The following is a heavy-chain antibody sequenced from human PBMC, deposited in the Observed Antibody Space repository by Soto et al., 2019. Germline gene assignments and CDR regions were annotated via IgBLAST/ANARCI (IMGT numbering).Heavy chain of an antibody. CDR3: VKEQFSYGPLDY. D-gene: IGHD5-18*01. CDR1: GFSFSKPW. Sequence: GSLRLSCADSGFSFSKPWVNWVRQAPGKGLEWVGRIKSKTDGGTTDYAAPVKGRFIISRDDSKNTLYLQMNSLKTEDTAVYYCVKEQFSYGPLDYWGQGTLVTVSS. J-gene: IGHJ4*02. CDR2: IKSKTDGGTT. V-gene: IGHV3-15*07.